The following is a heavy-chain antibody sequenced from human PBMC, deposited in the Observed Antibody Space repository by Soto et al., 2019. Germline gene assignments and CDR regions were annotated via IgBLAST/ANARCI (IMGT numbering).Heavy chain of an antibody. D-gene: IGHD5-18*01. CDR2: ITPIFGRA. CDR3: AREGYVHSKGVFDY. CDR1: GGTFSSYS. J-gene: IGHJ4*02. Sequence: QVQLVQSGAEVKKPGSSVKVSCKASGGTFSSYSISWLRQAPGQGLEWMGGITPIFGRANYAQKFQGRVTMIADKSTSTAYMELSRLRSEDTALYYCAREGYVHSKGVFDYGGQGTLVTVSS. V-gene: IGHV1-69*06.